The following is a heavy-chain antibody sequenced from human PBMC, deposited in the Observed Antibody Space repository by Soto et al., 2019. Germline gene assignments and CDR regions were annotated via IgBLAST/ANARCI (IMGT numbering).Heavy chain of an antibody. CDR1: GGSISSGGYY. J-gene: IGHJ4*02. D-gene: IGHD5-18*01. V-gene: IGHV4-31*03. CDR2: IYYSGST. Sequence: SETLSLTCTVSGGSISSGGYYWSWIRQHPGKGLEWIGYIYYSGSTYYNPSLKSRVTISVDTSKNQFSLKLSSVTAADTAVYYCARDRGGGTATYYFDYWGQGTLVTVSS. CDR3: ARDRGGGTATYYFDY.